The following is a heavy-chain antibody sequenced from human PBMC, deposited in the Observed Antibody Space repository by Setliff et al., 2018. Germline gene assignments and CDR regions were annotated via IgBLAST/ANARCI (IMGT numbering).Heavy chain of an antibody. J-gene: IGHJ4*02. D-gene: IGHD1-26*01. V-gene: IGHV4-4*08. CDR3: ARDNPIVGGTDY. Sequence: SETLSLTCTVYGDSFSDYYWSWIRQPPGKGLEWVGRLHTSGSTNYNPSLKSRVTISVDTSKNQFSLNLSSVTAADTAVYFCARDNPIVGGTDYWGQGILVTVSS. CDR2: LHTSGST. CDR1: GDSFSDYY.